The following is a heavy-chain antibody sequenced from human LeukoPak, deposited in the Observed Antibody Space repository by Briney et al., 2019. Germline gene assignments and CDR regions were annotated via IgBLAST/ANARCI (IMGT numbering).Heavy chain of an antibody. J-gene: IGHJ4*02. CDR3: ARGFYGSGSQFDY. D-gene: IGHD3-10*01. V-gene: IGHV4-30-2*01. CDR2: IFHTGHT. Sequence: PSQTLSLTCAVSGGSISSGDYPWSWIRQPPGRGLEWIGYIFHTGHTSYNPSLKSRVTISVDMSKNQLSLKLSSVTAADTAVYYCARGFYGSGSQFDYWGQGTLVTVSS. CDR1: GGSISSGDYP.